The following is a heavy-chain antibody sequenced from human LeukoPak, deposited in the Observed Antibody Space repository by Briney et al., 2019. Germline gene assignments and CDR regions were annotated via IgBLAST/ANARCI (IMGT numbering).Heavy chain of an antibody. CDR3: AKAYGTNGYYQLPIDF. Sequence: GGSLRPSCAASGFTFSSNAMTWVRQAPGKGLECVSAITAGGDTPYYADSVRGRFSISRDNSRNTLYLQLNNLRAEDTAIYYCAKAYGTNGYYQLPIDFWGQGTLVTVSS. D-gene: IGHD3-22*01. CDR2: ITAGGDTP. CDR1: GFTFSSNA. J-gene: IGHJ4*02. V-gene: IGHV3-23*01.